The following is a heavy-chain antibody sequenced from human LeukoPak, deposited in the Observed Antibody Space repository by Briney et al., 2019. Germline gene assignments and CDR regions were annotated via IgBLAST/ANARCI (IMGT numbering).Heavy chain of an antibody. CDR2: IIPILGIA. CDR3: ARDKEYGSGTYGAFDI. CDR1: GGTFSSYA. Sequence: ASVKVSCKASGGTFSSYAIGWVRQAPGQGLEWMGRIIPILGIANYAQKFQGRVTITADKSTSTAYMELSSLRSEDTAVYYCARDKEYGSGTYGAFDIWGQGTMVTVSS. V-gene: IGHV1-69*04. D-gene: IGHD3-10*01. J-gene: IGHJ3*02.